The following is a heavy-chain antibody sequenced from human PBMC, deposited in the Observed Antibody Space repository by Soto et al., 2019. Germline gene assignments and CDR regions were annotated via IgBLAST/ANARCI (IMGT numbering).Heavy chain of an antibody. J-gene: IGHJ4*02. CDR3: ESASILLQFSPDCFNF. V-gene: IGHV3-21*01. D-gene: IGHD3-3*01. Sequence: EVQLVESGGGLVKPGESLRLSCVASGFTFSNSVMSWVRQAPGKGLEWVSTISTSSSYLHYADSVKGRFTISRDNAKNSLFLQMLSLSAEDTAMYFCESASILLQFSPDCFNFWGQGALVTVSS. CDR1: GFTFSNSV. CDR2: ISTSSSYL.